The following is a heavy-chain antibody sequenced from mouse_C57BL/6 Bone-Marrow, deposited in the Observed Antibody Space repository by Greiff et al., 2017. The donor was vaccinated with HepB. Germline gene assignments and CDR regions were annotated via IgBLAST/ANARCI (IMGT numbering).Heavy chain of an antibody. D-gene: IGHD4-1*01. CDR1: GYSITSGYY. V-gene: IGHV3-6*01. J-gene: IGHJ2*01. CDR3: AREEGRTGTDFDY. Sequence: EVHLVESGPGLVKPSQSLSLTCSVTGYSITSGYYWNWIRQFPGNKLEWMGYISYDGSNNYNPSLKNRISITRDTSKNQFFLKLNSVTTEDTATYYCAREEGRTGTDFDYWGQGTTLTVSS. CDR2: ISYDGSN.